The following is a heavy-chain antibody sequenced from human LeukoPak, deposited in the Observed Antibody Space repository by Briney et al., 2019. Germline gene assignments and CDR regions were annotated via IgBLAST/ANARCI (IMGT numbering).Heavy chain of an antibody. CDR1: GASIGSSSYF. CDR2: ISGSGGST. J-gene: IGHJ4*02. Sequence: ETLSLTCTVSGASIGSSSYFWGWIRQPPGKGLGWVSAISGSGGSTYYADSVKGRFTISRDNSKNTLYLQMNSLRAEDTAVYYCAKYYYDSSGYLYYFDYWGQGTLVTVSS. V-gene: IGHV3-23*01. D-gene: IGHD3-22*01. CDR3: AKYYYDSSGYLYYFDY.